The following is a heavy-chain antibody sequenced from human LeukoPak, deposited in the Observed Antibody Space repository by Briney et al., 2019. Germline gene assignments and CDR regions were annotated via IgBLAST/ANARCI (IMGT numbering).Heavy chain of an antibody. D-gene: IGHD2-2*01. CDR3: ARWRGSTSERSDY. J-gene: IGHJ4*02. Sequence: GGSLRLSCAASGFTFSSYWMSWVRQAPGKGLEWVANIKQDGSEKYYVASVKGRFTISRDNAKNSLYLQMDSLRVEDTATYYCARWRGSTSERSDYWGQGTLVTVSS. V-gene: IGHV3-7*01. CDR2: IKQDGSEK. CDR1: GFTFSSYW.